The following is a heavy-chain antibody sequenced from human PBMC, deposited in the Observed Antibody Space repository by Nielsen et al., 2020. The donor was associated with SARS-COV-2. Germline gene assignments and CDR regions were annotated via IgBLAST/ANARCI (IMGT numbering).Heavy chain of an antibody. J-gene: IGHJ4*02. V-gene: IGHV4-30-4*01. CDR2: IYYSGRT. D-gene: IGHD3-10*01. Sequence: SETLSLTCTVSGGSISSSDSYWTWIRQPPGKGLEWIGYIYYSGRTFYNPSLKSRVTISFDTSKNQFSLKLSSVTAADTAVYYCARDRRDLGAFYFDSWGQGILVTASS. CDR1: GGSISSSDSY. CDR3: ARDRRDLGAFYFDS.